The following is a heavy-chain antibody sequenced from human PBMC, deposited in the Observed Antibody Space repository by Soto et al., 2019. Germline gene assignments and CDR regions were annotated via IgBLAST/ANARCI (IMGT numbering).Heavy chain of an antibody. Sequence: SETLSLTCTVSGGSISSSSYYWGWIRQPPGKGLEWIGSIYYSGSTYYNPSLKSRVTISVDTSKNQFSLKLSSVTAADTAVYYCVASVGAMFYFDYWGQGTLVTVSS. J-gene: IGHJ4*02. CDR1: GGSISSSSYY. D-gene: IGHD3-16*01. CDR2: IYYSGST. V-gene: IGHV4-39*01. CDR3: VASVGAMFYFDY.